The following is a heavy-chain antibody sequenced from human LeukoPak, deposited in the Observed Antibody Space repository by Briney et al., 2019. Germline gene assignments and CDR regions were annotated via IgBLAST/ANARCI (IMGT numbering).Heavy chain of an antibody. CDR1: GFTFTNAW. Sequence: GGSLRLSCTASGFTFTNAWMTWVRQAPGKGLVWVGRIKSASDGGTTDYAAPVKGRFTISRDDLKNTLYLQMDSLNSEDSAVYYCTTEYYYDSSGSLFYFDYWGQGSLVTVSS. CDR2: IKSASDGGTT. V-gene: IGHV3-15*01. J-gene: IGHJ4*02. D-gene: IGHD3-22*01. CDR3: TTEYYYDSSGSLFYFDY.